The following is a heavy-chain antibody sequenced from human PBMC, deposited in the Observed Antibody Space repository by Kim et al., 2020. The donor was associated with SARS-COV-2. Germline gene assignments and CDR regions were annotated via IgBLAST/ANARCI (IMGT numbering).Heavy chain of an antibody. V-gene: IGHV3-9*01. Sequence: GGSLRLSCAASGFTFDDYAMHWVRQAPGKGLEWVSGISWNSGSIGYVDSVKGRFTISRDNAKNSLYLQMNSLRAEDTALYYCAKAGYSGWSDAFDIWGQGTMVTVSS. CDR2: ISWNSGSI. D-gene: IGHD5-12*01. J-gene: IGHJ3*02. CDR3: AKAGYSGWSDAFDI. CDR1: GFTFDDYA.